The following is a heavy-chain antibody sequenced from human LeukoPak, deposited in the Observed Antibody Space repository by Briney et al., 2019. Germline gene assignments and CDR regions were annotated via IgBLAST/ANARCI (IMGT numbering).Heavy chain of an antibody. D-gene: IGHD2-2*01. Sequence: SETLSLTCTVSGGSISSYYWSWIRQPPGKGLEWIGYIYYSGSTNYNPSLKSRVTISVDTSKNQFSLKLSSVTAADTAVYYCARVPSPDLYYFDYWGQGTLVTVSS. J-gene: IGHJ4*02. CDR2: IYYSGST. V-gene: IGHV4-59*01. CDR1: GGSISSYY. CDR3: ARVPSPDLYYFDY.